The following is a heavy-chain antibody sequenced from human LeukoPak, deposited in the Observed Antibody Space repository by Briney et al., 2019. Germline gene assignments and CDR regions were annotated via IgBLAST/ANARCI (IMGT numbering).Heavy chain of an antibody. J-gene: IGHJ3*02. V-gene: IGHV4-59*01. D-gene: IGHD6-13*01. CDR3: ARGIAAAAPSSAFDI. CDR2: IYYSGST. CDR1: GGSISSYY. Sequence: SETLSLTCTVSGGSISSYYWSWIRQPPGKGLEWIGYIYYSGSTNYNPSLKSRVTISVATSKNQFSLKLSSVTAAATAVYYCARGIAAAAPSSAFDIWGQGTMVTVSS.